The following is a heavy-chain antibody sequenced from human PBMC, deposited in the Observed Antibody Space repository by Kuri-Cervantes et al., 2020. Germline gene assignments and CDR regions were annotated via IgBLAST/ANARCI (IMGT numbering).Heavy chain of an antibody. CDR2: IGTAGDT. V-gene: IGHV3-13*01. CDR1: GFTFSSYD. J-gene: IGHJ6*03. CDR3: AREGGGCSSTSCYEYYYYYMDV. Sequence: ETLSLTCAASGFTFSSYDMHWVRQATGKGLEWVSAIGTAGDTYYPGSVKGRFTISRDNSKNTLYLQMNSLRAEDTAVYYCAREGGGCSSTSCYEYYYYYMDVWGKGTTVTVSS. D-gene: IGHD2-2*01.